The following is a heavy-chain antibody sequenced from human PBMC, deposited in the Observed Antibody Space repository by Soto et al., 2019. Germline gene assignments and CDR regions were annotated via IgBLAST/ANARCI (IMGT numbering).Heavy chain of an antibody. CDR1: GFTFSSYA. CDR3: AINVRYFSSTSCYAD. J-gene: IGHJ4*02. D-gene: IGHD2-2*01. V-gene: IGHV3-23*01. CDR2: ISTSGDST. Sequence: EVQLLESGAGLVQPGGSLRLSCAASGFTFSSYAMSWVRQAPGKGLEWVSGISTSGDSTYYADSVKGRFTISRDNSKDTLYLQMNSPRAGDTAVYCCAINVRYFSSTSCYADWGQGTLVTVSS.